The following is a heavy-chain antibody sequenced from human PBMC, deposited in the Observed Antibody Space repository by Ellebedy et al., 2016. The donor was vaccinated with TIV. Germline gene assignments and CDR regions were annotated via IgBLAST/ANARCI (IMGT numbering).Heavy chain of an antibody. J-gene: IGHJ6*02. CDR2: ISAYNGHT. V-gene: IGHV1-18*01. Sequence: ASVKVSCKASGYTFNTYGITWVRQAPGQGLEWMGWISAYNGHTNYAQKLQGRVTMTTDTSTTTAYMELRSLRSDDPAVYYCARAQGGLLWFGELQSYYYGMDVWGQGATVTVSS. CDR1: GYTFNTYG. CDR3: ARAQGGLLWFGELQSYYYGMDV. D-gene: IGHD3-10*01.